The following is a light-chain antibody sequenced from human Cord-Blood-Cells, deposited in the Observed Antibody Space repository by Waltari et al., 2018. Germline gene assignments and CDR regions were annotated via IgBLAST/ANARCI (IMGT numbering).Light chain of an antibody. Sequence: EIVFTQPPATLPLSQGERATLSCRASQSVSSYLAWYQQKPGQAPRLLIYDASNRATGIPARFSGSGSGTDFTLTISSLEPEDFAVYYCQQRSNWPITFGQGTRLEIK. V-gene: IGKV3-11*01. J-gene: IGKJ5*01. CDR3: QQRSNWPIT. CDR1: QSVSSY. CDR2: DAS.